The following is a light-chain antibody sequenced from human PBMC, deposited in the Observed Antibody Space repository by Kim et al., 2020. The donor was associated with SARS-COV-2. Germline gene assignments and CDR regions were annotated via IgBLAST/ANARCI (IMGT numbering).Light chain of an antibody. Sequence: SASIGDRVTITCRASQSISAWLAWYQQKPGKAPNLLIYDASSLQSGVPSRFSGSGSGTEFTLTISSLQPDDFATYYCQQYNSYSPTFGGGTRVEI. CDR2: DAS. CDR3: QQYNSYSPT. J-gene: IGKJ4*01. V-gene: IGKV1-5*01. CDR1: QSISAW.